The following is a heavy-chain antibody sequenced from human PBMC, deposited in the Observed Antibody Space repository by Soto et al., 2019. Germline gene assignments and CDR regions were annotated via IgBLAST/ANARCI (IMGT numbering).Heavy chain of an antibody. V-gene: IGHV4-31*03. Sequence: PSETLSLTCTVSGGSISSGGYYWSWIRKHPGKGLEWIGYIYYSGSTYYNPSLKSRVTISVDTSKNQFSLKLSSVTAADTAVYYCAILHYYDSSGYYLDYWGQGTLVTVSS. J-gene: IGHJ4*02. CDR1: GGSISSGGYY. CDR3: AILHYYDSSGYYLDY. CDR2: IYYSGST. D-gene: IGHD3-22*01.